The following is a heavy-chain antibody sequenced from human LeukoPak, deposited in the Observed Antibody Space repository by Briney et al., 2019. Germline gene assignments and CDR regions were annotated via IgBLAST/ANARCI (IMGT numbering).Heavy chain of an antibody. CDR2: INHSGST. CDR3: VRDFRFLEDY. V-gene: IGHV4-34*01. Sequence: SETLSLTCAVYGGSFSGYYWSWIRQPPGKGLEWIGEINHSGSTNYNPSLKSRVTISVDTSKNQFSLKLSSVTAADTAVYYCVRDFRFLEDYWGQGTLVTVSS. D-gene: IGHD3-3*01. CDR1: GGSFSGYY. J-gene: IGHJ4*02.